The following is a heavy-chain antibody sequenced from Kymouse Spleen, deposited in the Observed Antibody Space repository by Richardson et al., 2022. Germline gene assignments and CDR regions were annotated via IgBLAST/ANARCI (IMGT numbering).Heavy chain of an antibody. CDR3: ARDLYNWNYDNWFDP. V-gene: IGHV3-66*03. CDR1: GFTVSSNY. J-gene: IGHJ5*02. Sequence: EVQLVESGGGLIQPGGSLRLSCAASGFTVSSNYMSWVRQAPGKGLEWVSVIYSCGSTYYADSVKGRFTISRDNSKNTLYLQMNSLRAEDTAVYYCARDLYNWNYDNWFDPWGQGTLVTVSS. D-gene: IGHD1-7*01. CDR2: IYSCGST.